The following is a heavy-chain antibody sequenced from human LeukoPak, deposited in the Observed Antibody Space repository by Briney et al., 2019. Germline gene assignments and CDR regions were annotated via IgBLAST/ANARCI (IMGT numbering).Heavy chain of an antibody. Sequence: GESLKISCKGSGYSFATYWIGWVRQMPGKGLEWMGIIYPGDSGTRYSPSFQGQVTISADKSVNTAYLQWSSLKASDTAMYYCARLSGRVVCSAGSCYIDSWGQGTLVTVSS. CDR1: GYSFATYW. V-gene: IGHV5-51*01. J-gene: IGHJ4*02. CDR3: ARLSGRVVCSAGSCYIDS. CDR2: IYPGDSGT. D-gene: IGHD2-15*01.